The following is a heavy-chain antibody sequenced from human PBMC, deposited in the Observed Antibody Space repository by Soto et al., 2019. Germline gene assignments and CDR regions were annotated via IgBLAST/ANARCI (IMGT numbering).Heavy chain of an antibody. CDR3: AKARAQYYDFWSGYPVDY. CDR2: ISGSGGST. D-gene: IGHD3-3*01. J-gene: IGHJ4*02. V-gene: IGHV3-23*01. CDR1: GCNISSYA. Sequence: GGSMRLSCTASGCNISSYAMSWVRKKTGKGLEWVSAISGSGGSTYYADSVKGRFTISRDNSKNTLYLQMNSLRAEDTAVYYCAKARAQYYDFWSGYPVDYWGQGTLVTVSS.